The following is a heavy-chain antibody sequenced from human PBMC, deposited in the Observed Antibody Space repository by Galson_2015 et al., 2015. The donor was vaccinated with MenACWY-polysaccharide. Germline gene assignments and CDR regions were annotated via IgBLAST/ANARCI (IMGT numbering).Heavy chain of an antibody. D-gene: IGHD2-8*02. V-gene: IGHV3-7*01. CDR2: IKHDGSET. Sequence: SLRLSCAASGFVFNNYWMSWIRQSPGEGLERVANIKHDGSETYHLDSVKGRFVVSRDNARNSLYLQMSSLRAEDTAVYYCVRDWWCGRAACYYFDFSGQGTPVTVSS. CDR1: GFVFNNYW. CDR3: VRDWWCGRAACYYFDF. J-gene: IGHJ4*02.